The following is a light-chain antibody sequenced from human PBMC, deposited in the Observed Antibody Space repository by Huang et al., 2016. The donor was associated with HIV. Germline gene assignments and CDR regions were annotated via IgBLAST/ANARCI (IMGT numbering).Light chain of an antibody. V-gene: IGKV3-11*01. CDR2: DAS. CDR1: QSVCNS. CDR3: QQRRNWPPTT. Sequence: EIVLTQSPATLSLSPGERATLSCRPSQSVCNSLALYQQKSGQAPRLLIYDASIRATGIPARFSGSGSGTDFTLTINSLEPEDFAVYYCQQRRNWPPTTFGGGTKVEIK. J-gene: IGKJ4*01.